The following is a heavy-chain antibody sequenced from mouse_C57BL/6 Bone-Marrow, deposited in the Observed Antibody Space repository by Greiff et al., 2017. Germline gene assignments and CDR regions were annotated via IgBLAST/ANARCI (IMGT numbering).Heavy chain of an antibody. V-gene: IGHV1-80*01. J-gene: IGHJ3*01. CDR2: IYPGDGDI. Sequence: QVQLKESGAELLKPGASVKISCKASGYAFSNYWRNWVKQRPGKGLEWIGQIYPGDGDINYNGKFKGKATLTADKSSSTAYMQLSSLTSEDSAVYFCARGAYWGQGTLVTVSS. CDR1: GYAFSNYW. CDR3: ARGAY.